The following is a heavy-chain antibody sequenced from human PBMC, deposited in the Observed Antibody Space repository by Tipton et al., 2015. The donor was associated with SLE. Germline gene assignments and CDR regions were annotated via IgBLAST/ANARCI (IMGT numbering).Heavy chain of an antibody. Sequence: TLSLTCNVSVYSISSSHWWGWIRQPPGKGLEWIGHIYYGGTIYYNPSLKSRVTMSIDTSKNQFSLELSSVTAADTAVYYCARETEDTGWIHSRDYIYYYYYVDVRGQGTTVTVSS. CDR3: ARETEDTGWIHSRDYIYYYYYVDV. CDR2: IYYGGTI. V-gene: IGHV4-28*03. J-gene: IGHJ6*03. D-gene: IGHD6-19*01. CDR1: VYSISSSHW.